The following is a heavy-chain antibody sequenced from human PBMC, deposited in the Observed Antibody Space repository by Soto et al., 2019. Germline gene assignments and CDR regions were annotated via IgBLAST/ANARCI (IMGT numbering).Heavy chain of an antibody. CDR2: VSHDGRDT. J-gene: IGHJ4*02. V-gene: IGHV3-30*18. D-gene: IGHD6-19*01. Sequence: VQLVESGGGVVQPGRSLRLSCAASGFTFSDYAMHWVRQAPGKGLEWVAVVSHDGRDTHYADSVKGRFTISRDSSKNRVCLEMTSLRAEDTAVYYCAKAGRQWLVTSDFNYWGQGALVTVSS. CDR3: AKAGRQWLVTSDFNY. CDR1: GFTFSDYA.